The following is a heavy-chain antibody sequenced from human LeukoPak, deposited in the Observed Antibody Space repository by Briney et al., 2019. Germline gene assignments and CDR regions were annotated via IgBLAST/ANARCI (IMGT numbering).Heavy chain of an antibody. CDR3: ARAPLPQSLRYYFDC. V-gene: IGHV3-30*04. J-gene: IGHJ4*02. Sequence: GGSLRLSCAASGFTFSSYAMHWVRQTPGKGLEWVALISYDGSNKYYADSVKGQFTISRDNSKNTLFLQMNSLRAEDTAVYYCARAPLPQSLRYYFDCWGQGTLVTVSS. D-gene: IGHD4-17*01. CDR2: ISYDGSNK. CDR1: GFTFSSYA.